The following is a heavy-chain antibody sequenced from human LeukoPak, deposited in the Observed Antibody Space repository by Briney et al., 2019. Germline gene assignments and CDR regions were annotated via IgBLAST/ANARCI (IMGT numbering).Heavy chain of an antibody. CDR3: AREGLVVPAAIYYGMDV. Sequence: ASEKVSCKASGYTFTSYAMHWVRQAPGQRLEWMGWINAGNGNTKYSQKFQGRVTITRDTSASTAYMELSSLRSEDTAVYYCAREGLVVPAAIYYGMDVWGKGTTVTVSS. V-gene: IGHV1-3*01. J-gene: IGHJ6*04. CDR1: GYTFTSYA. D-gene: IGHD2-2*02. CDR2: INAGNGNT.